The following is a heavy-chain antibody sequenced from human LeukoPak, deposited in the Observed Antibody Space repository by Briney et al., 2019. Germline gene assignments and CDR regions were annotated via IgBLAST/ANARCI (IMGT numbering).Heavy chain of an antibody. CDR2: IDYSGST. Sequence: SETLSLTCIVSGGSISSYYWTWIRQPPGQGLEWIGYIDYSGSTNYNPSLKSRVTISVDTSKNQFSLKLSPVTAADTAVYHCARARRSSGRPDAFDIWGRGTMVTVSS. CDR3: ARARRSSGRPDAFDI. V-gene: IGHV4-59*01. D-gene: IGHD6-25*01. J-gene: IGHJ3*02. CDR1: GGSISSYY.